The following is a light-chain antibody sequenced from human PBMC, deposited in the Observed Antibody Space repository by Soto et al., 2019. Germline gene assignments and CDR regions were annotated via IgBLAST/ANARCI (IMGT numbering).Light chain of an antibody. J-gene: IGLJ1*01. Sequence: LTQPPSASGSPGQSVTISCTGTSNDVGGYNYVSWYQQHPGKAPKVLIYAVSKRPSGVPDRFSGSKSGNTASLTVSGLQADDEADYYCSSYAGSNNLVFGTGTKVTVL. CDR3: SSYAGSNNLV. CDR1: SNDVGGYNY. CDR2: AVS. V-gene: IGLV2-8*01.